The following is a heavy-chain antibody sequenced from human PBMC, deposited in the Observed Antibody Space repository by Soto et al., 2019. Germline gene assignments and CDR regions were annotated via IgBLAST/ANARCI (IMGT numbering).Heavy chain of an antibody. D-gene: IGHD3-3*02. CDR3: ARAIGSIFGVVIIIGNNWFDP. J-gene: IGHJ5*02. CDR1: GYTFTSYD. Sequence: ASVKVSCKASGYTFTSYDINWVRQATGQGLEWMGWMNPNSGNTGYAQKFQGRVTMTRNTSISTAYMELSSLRFEDTAVYYCARAIGSIFGVVIIIGNNWFDPWGQGTLVTVSS. V-gene: IGHV1-8*01. CDR2: MNPNSGNT.